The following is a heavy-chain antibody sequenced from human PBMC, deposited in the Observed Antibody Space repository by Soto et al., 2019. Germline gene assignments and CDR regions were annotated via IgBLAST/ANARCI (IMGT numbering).Heavy chain of an antibody. Sequence: SETLSLTCAVYGGSFSGYYWSWIRQPPGTGLEWIGEINHSGSTNYNPSLKSRVTISVDTSKNQFSLKLSSVTAADTAVYYCASYYGSGSYYNWFDPWGQGTLVTVSS. V-gene: IGHV4-34*01. J-gene: IGHJ5*02. D-gene: IGHD3-10*01. CDR3: ASYYGSGSYYNWFDP. CDR1: GGSFSGYY. CDR2: INHSGST.